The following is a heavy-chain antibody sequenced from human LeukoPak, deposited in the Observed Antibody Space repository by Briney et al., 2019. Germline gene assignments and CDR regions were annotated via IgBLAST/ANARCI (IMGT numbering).Heavy chain of an antibody. V-gene: IGHV3-23*01. Sequence: GGSLRLSCAASGFTFSSYAVSWVRQAPGKGLEWVSLISASGDGTYYADSVKGRFTVSRDNSRNTLYLQMNSLRTEDTAVYYCAKDRTATAFYVFDIWGRGTMVTVSS. D-gene: IGHD2/OR15-2a*01. CDR1: GFTFSSYA. CDR3: AKDRTATAFYVFDI. J-gene: IGHJ3*02. CDR2: ISASGDGT.